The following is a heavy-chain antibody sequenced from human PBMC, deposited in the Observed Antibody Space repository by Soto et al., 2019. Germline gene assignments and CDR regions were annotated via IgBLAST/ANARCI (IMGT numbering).Heavy chain of an antibody. CDR3: ARGGGEGAEMGGY. V-gene: IGHV3-48*03. Sequence: EVQLVESGGGLVQPGGSLRLSCAASGFTFSSYEMNWVRQAPGKGLEWVSYISSSGSTIYYADSVKGRFTISRDNAKNSLYRQMNSLGAEDTAVYYCARGGGEGAEMGGYWGQGTLVTVSS. CDR1: GFTFSSYE. D-gene: IGHD3-10*01. CDR2: ISSSGSTI. J-gene: IGHJ4*02.